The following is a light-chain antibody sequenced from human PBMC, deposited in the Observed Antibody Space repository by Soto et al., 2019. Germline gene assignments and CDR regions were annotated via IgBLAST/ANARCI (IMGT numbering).Light chain of an antibody. V-gene: IGLV2-14*03. CDR2: DVT. Sequence: QSALTQPASVSGSPGQSITISCTGTARDLGGYQFVSWYQQHPDKAPKLIIVDVTKRPSGISSRFSASKSGTTASLTISGLLPEDEAQYYCASYSSSETPVVFGGGTKLTVL. CDR3: ASYSSSETPVV. J-gene: IGLJ2*01. CDR1: ARDLGGYQF.